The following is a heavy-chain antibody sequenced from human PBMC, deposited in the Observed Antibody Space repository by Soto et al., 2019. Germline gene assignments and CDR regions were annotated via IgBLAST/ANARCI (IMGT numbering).Heavy chain of an antibody. Sequence: GGSLRLSCAASGFTFSDYYMSWIRQAPGKGLDWVSYISSSGSTIDYADSVKGRFTISRDNAKNSLYLQMNSLRAEDTAVYYCARDGGTDYYDSTGPGVFEFRGQGSMVIVSS. J-gene: IGHJ3*01. CDR3: ARDGGTDYYDSTGPGVFEF. CDR2: ISSSGSTI. V-gene: IGHV3-11*01. CDR1: GFTFSDYY. D-gene: IGHD3-22*01.